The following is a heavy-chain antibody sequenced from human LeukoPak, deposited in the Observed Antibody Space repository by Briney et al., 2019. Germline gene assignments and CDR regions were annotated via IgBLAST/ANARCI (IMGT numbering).Heavy chain of an antibody. V-gene: IGHV3-23*01. J-gene: IGHJ4*02. D-gene: IGHD1-26*01. CDR2: ISGSGGST. Sequence: PGGSLRLSCAASGFTFSSYAMSWVRQAPGKGLEWVPAISGSGGSTYYADSVKGRFTISRDNSKNTLYLQMNSLRAEDTAVYYCAKDIVGATMGADYWGQGTLVTVSS. CDR1: GFTFSSYA. CDR3: AKDIVGATMGADY.